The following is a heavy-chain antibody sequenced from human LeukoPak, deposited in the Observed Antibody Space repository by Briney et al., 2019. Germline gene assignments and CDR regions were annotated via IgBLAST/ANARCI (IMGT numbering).Heavy chain of an antibody. CDR2: IRYDGSNK. D-gene: IGHD3-22*01. Sequence: GGSLRLSCAASGFTFSSYGMHWVRQAPGEGLEWVAFIRYDGSNKYYADSVKGRFTISRDNSKNTLYLQMNSLRAEDTAVYYCARRAGDYSHPYDYWGQGTLVTVSS. V-gene: IGHV3-30*02. CDR1: GFTFSSYG. CDR3: ARRAGDYSHPYDY. J-gene: IGHJ4*02.